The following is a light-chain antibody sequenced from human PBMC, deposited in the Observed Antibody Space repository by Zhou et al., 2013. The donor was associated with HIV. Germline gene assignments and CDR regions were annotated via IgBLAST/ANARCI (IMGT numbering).Light chain of an antibody. CDR2: GAS. CDR1: QTVSRSY. V-gene: IGKV3-20*01. J-gene: IGKJ5*01. Sequence: EIVLTQSPGTLSLSPGERATLSCRASQTVSRSYLAWYQQKPGQAPRLLISGASTRALGIPDRFSGSGSGTDFTLSISRLEPEDFAVYYCQQYDRSPITFGQGTRLE. CDR3: QQYDRSPIT.